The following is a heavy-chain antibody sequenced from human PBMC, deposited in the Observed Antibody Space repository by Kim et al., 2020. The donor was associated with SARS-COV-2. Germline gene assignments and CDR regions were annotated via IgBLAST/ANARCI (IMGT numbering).Heavy chain of an antibody. CDR1: GFTFSSYA. V-gene: IGHV3-30-3*01. CDR2: ISYDGSNK. J-gene: IGHJ4*02. Sequence: GGSLRLSCAASGFTFSSYAMHWVRQAPGKGLEWVAVISYDGSNKYYADSVEGRFTISRDNSKNTLYLQMNSLRAEDTAVYDCARKSWDYGGRGTLVTVSS. CDR3: ARKSWDY.